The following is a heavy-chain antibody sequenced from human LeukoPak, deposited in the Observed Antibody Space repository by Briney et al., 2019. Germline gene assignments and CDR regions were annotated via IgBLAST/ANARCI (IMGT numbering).Heavy chain of an antibody. J-gene: IGHJ6*02. CDR1: GGSISSYY. CDR3: ARLVYWSRSHYYGMDV. V-gene: IGHV4-59*01. D-gene: IGHD1-26*01. CDR2: IYYSGST. Sequence: SETLSLTCTVFGGSISSYYWSWIRQPPGKGLEWIGYIYYSGSTNYNPSLKSRVTISVDTSKNQFSLKLSSVTAADTAVYYCARLVYWSRSHYYGMDVWGQGTTVTVSS.